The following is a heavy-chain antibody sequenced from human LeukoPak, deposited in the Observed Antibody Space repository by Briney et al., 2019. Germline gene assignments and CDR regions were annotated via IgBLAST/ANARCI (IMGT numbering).Heavy chain of an antibody. J-gene: IGHJ4*02. Sequence: GGSLRLSCAASGFTFNNYWMSWVRQAPGKGLEWVANIQQDGSEKYYVDSVKGRFTISRDNSKNTLYLQMNSLRAEDTAVYYCAKAMGIAARKSTVDYWGQGTLVTVSS. CDR2: IQQDGSEK. CDR3: AKAMGIAARKSTVDY. D-gene: IGHD6-6*01. CDR1: GFTFNNYW. V-gene: IGHV3-7*03.